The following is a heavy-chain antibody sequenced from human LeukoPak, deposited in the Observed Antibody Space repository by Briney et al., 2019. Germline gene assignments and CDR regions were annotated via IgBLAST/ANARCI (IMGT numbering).Heavy chain of an antibody. J-gene: IGHJ5*02. V-gene: IGHV4-38-2*02. Sequence: SETLSLTCTVSGNSFGDYYWGWIRQPPGKGLEWIGSIYYSGSTYYNPSLKSRVTISVDTSKNQFSLKLSSVTAADTAVYYCATDRGYYDTIGYTYNWFDPWGQGTLVTVSS. CDR1: GNSFGDYY. CDR2: IYYSGST. D-gene: IGHD3-22*01. CDR3: ATDRGYYDTIGYTYNWFDP.